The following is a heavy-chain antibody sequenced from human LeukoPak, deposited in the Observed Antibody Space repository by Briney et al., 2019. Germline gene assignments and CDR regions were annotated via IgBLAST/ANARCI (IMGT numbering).Heavy chain of an antibody. Sequence: PGGSLRLSCAVSGFTFSSYEMNWVRQAPGKGLEWVSYITRSGNTVYYADSVKGRFTISRDKAKNSTYLQLNSLRAEDTAVYYCARNPGRNGHFDYWGQGTLVTVSS. CDR2: ITRSGNTV. D-gene: IGHD2-8*01. J-gene: IGHJ4*02. V-gene: IGHV3-48*03. CDR1: GFTFSSYE. CDR3: ARNPGRNGHFDY.